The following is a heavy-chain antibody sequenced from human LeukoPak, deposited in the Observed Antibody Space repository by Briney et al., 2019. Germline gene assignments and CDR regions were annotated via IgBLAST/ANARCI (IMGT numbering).Heavy chain of an antibody. CDR1: GFTFDDYA. J-gene: IGHJ4*02. CDR2: ISWDGGST. D-gene: IGHD2-15*01. V-gene: IGHV3-43D*03. CDR3: AKDLGPTGEIRSCYEY. Sequence: GGSLRLSCAASGFTFDDYAMHWVRQAPGKGLEWVSVISWDGGSTYYAGSVKGRFTISRDNSKNSLYLQMNSLRTEDTALYYCAKDLGPTGEIRSCYEYWGQGTLVTVSS.